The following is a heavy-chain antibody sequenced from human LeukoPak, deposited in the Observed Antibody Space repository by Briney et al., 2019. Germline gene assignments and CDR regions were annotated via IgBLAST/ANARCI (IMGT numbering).Heavy chain of an antibody. CDR1: GYTFTGYF. V-gene: IGHV1-2*06. CDR2: INPNSGDT. Sequence: ASVKVSCKASGYTFTGYFMHWVRQAPGQGLEWMGRINPNSGDTNYAQNFQGRVTMTRDTSISTAYMELSRLRSDDTAVYYCARGSSSSSEPFDYWGQGTLVTVSS. D-gene: IGHD6-6*01. J-gene: IGHJ4*02. CDR3: ARGSSSSSEPFDY.